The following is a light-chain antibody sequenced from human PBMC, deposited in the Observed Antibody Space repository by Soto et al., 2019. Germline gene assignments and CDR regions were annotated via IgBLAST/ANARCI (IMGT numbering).Light chain of an antibody. CDR3: ISYAGSNNLL. CDR2: EVN. CDR1: NSDIGNYNF. V-gene: IGLV2-8*01. J-gene: IGLJ2*01. Sequence: QSALTQPPSASGSPGQSVAISCTGTNSDIGNYNFVSWYQQHPGKAPKLMIYEVNKRPSGVPDLFSGSKSGNTASLTVSGLQPEDEADYYCISYAGSNNLLFGGGTKLTVL.